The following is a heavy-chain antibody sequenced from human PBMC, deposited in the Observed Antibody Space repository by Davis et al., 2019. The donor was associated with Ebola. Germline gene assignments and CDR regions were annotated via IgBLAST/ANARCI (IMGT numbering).Heavy chain of an antibody. CDR3: ARGYGGGSTRPFDY. Sequence: GESLKISCAAPGFTFSDYWMHWVRQAPGKGLVWVSRIDSDGSISSYADSVKGRLTISRDNAKNTLYLQMNSLRAEDTAVYYCARGYGGGSTRPFDYWGQGTLVTVSS. CDR2: IDSDGSIS. V-gene: IGHV3-74*01. CDR1: GFTFSDYW. J-gene: IGHJ4*02. D-gene: IGHD5-12*01.